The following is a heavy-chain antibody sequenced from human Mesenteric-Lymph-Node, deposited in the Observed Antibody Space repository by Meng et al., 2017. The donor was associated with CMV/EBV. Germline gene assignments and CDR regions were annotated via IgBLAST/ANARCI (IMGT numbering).Heavy chain of an antibody. V-gene: IGHV1-8*03. D-gene: IGHD4-23*01. J-gene: IGHJ6*02. CDR2: MNPNSGNT. CDR3: ARGKGVTNTPYGMDV. CDR1: GYTFTSYD. Sequence: ASVKVSCKASGYTFTSYDINWVRQATGQGLEWMGWMNPNSGNTGYAQKFQGRVTITADKSTSTAYMELSSLRSEDTAVYYCARGKGVTNTPYGMDVWGQGTTVTVSS.